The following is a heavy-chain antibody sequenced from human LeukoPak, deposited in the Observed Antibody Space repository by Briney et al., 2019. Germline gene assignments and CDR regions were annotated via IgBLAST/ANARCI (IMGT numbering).Heavy chain of an antibody. J-gene: IGHJ3*02. CDR3: AKEFYDSSGYYPDAFDI. Sequence: GGSLRLSCAASGFTFSSYAMSWVRQAPGKGLEWVSAISGRGGSTYYADSVKGRFTISRDNSKNTLYLQMNSLRAEDTAVYYCAKEFYDSSGYYPDAFDIWGQGTMVTVSS. D-gene: IGHD3-22*01. V-gene: IGHV3-23*01. CDR1: GFTFSSYA. CDR2: ISGRGGST.